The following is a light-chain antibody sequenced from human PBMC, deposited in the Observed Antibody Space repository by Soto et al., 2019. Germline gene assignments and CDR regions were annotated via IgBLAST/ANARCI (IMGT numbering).Light chain of an antibody. CDR2: WAS. V-gene: IGKV4-1*01. CDR3: QQYYTTLT. CDR1: QSVLLTSNNKNY. Sequence: DIVMTQSPDSLAVSLGERATINCKSSQSVLLTSNNKNYLAWYQQKPGQPPKVLISWASTRESGVPDRFSGSGYETDFPRTITSLQAEDVAVYYCQQYYTTLTFGGGTKVEIK. J-gene: IGKJ4*01.